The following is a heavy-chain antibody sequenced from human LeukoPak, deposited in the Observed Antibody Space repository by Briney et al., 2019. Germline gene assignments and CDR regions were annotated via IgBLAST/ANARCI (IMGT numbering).Heavy chain of an antibody. V-gene: IGHV3-74*01. J-gene: IGHJ4*02. CDR1: GFTFSSDW. CDR3: ARHPYDILTGPSFDY. Sequence: GGSLRLSCAASGFTFSSDWMHWVRHAPGKRLVWVSRINRDGRSTTYADSVKGRFTISRDNAKNTLYLQMNSLRAEDTAVYYCARHPYDILTGPSFDYWGQGTLVTVSS. CDR2: INRDGRST. D-gene: IGHD3-9*01.